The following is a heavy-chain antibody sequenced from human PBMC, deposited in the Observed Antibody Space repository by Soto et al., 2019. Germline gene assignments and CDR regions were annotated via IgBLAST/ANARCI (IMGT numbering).Heavy chain of an antibody. CDR3: ARDGYDGSGSPYPAY. CDR2: IYYLGST. Sequence: SETQSLTCSVSGGSMSEYFWSWIWQSPGKGLEWIGYIYYLGSTDYNPSLKSRVTISVDTSKRQFSLRLTSVTAADTAVYYCARDGYDGSGSPYPAYWGPGTQVTVS. J-gene: IGHJ4*02. V-gene: IGHV4-59*01. CDR1: GGSMSEYF. D-gene: IGHD3-10*01.